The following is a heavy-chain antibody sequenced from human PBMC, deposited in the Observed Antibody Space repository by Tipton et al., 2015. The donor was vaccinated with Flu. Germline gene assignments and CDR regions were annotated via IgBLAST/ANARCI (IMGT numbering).Heavy chain of an antibody. CDR1: GFTVSSNY. CDR3: ARDQGHGGYDQFSYYYYGMDV. D-gene: IGHD5-12*01. Sequence: MQLVQSGGGLIQPGGSLRLSCAASGFTVSSNYMSWVRQAPGKGLEWVSVIYSGGSTYYADSVKGRFTISRDNSKNTLYLQMNSLRAEDTAVYYCARDQGHGGYDQFSYYYYGMDVWGQGTTVTVSS. CDR2: IYSGGST. J-gene: IGHJ6*02. V-gene: IGHV3-53*01.